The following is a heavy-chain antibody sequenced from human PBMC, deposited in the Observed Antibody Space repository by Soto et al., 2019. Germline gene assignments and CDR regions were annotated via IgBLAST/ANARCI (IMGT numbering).Heavy chain of an antibody. CDR1: GYTFTSYG. CDR2: ISAYNGNT. CDR3: ARVDCSGGSCYPTFDY. Sequence: ASVKVSCKASGYTFTSYGISWVRQAPGQGLEWMGWISAYNGNTNYAQKLQGRVTMTTDTSTSTAYMELRSLGSDDTAVYYCARVDCSGGSCYPTFDYWGQGTLVTVSS. V-gene: IGHV1-18*04. D-gene: IGHD2-15*01. J-gene: IGHJ4*02.